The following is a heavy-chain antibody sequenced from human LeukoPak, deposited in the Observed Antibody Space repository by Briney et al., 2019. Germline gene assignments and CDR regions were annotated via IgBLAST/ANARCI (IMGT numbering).Heavy chain of an antibody. V-gene: IGHV1-8*01. CDR2: MSPNSGNT. CDR3: ARGPPNWGYDY. CDR1: GYSFTSYD. D-gene: IGHD7-27*01. J-gene: IGHJ4*02. Sequence: ASVKVSCKASGYSFTSYDINWVRQATGQGPEWMGWMSPNSGNTGYAQKFQGRVTMTRSTSMSTAYMELSSLRSEDTAVYYCARGPPNWGYDYWGQGALVTVSS.